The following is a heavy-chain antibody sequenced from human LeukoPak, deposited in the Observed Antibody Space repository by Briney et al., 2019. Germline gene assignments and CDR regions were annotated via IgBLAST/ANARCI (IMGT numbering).Heavy chain of an antibody. CDR2: INHSGST. V-gene: IGHV4-34*01. CDR3: ARDLGEWKFD. CDR1: GGSFSGYY. Sequence: SETLSLTCAVYGGSFSGYYWSWIRQPPGKGLEWIGEINHSGSTNYNPSLKSRVTISVDTSKNQFSLKLSSVTAADTAVYYCARDLGEWKFDWGQGTLVTVSS. D-gene: IGHD3-16*01. J-gene: IGHJ4*02.